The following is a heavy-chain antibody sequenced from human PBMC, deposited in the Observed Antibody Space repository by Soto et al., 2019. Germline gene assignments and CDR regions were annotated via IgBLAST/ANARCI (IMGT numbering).Heavy chain of an antibody. Sequence: PGGSLRLSCAASGLTFSNHGMSWVRQAPGKGLEWVSLISWDGGSTYYADSVKGRFTISRDNSKNSLYMQMNSLRAEDTALYYCAKDISPYSSSWYHVSYYYGMDVWGQGTTVTV. J-gene: IGHJ6*02. CDR3: AKDISPYSSSWYHVSYYYGMDV. V-gene: IGHV3-43D*04. CDR2: ISWDGGST. CDR1: GLTFSNHG. D-gene: IGHD6-13*01.